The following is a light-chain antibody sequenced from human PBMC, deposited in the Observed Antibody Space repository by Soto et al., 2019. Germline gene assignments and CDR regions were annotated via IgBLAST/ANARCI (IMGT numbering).Light chain of an antibody. J-gene: IGKJ1*01. CDR2: DAS. CDR3: QQRSIWPPWT. CDR1: QSVINF. Sequence: EIVMTQSPATLSVSPGERATLTCRASQSVINFLAWYQHKPGQAPRLLIYDASIRAAGVPARFSGSGSGTDFSLTISSLEPEDFAIYYCQQRSIWPPWTFGQGTKVDIK. V-gene: IGKV3-11*01.